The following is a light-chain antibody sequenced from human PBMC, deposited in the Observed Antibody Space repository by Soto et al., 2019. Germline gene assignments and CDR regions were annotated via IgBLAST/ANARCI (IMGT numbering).Light chain of an antibody. J-gene: IGKJ1*01. CDR3: QQYDSYSWT. CDR1: QSISTW. Sequence: DIQMTQSPSTLSASVGDRVTITCRASQSISTWLAWYQQEPGKAPKVLIYDASRLESGVPSRFSGSGSGTEFTLTISRLQPDDFASYYCQQYDSYSWTFGQGTKVDIK. V-gene: IGKV1-5*01. CDR2: DAS.